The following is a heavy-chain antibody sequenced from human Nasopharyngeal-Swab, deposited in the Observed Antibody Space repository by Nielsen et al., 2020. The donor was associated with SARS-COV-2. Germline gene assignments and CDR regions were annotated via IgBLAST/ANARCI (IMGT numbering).Heavy chain of an antibody. V-gene: IGHV4-39*07. CDR2: IYYSGST. J-gene: IGHJ5*02. Sequence: SETLSLTCTVSGGSISSSSYYWGWIRQPPGKGLEWIGSIYYSGSTYYNPSLKSRVTISVDTSKNQFSLKLSSVTAADTAVYYCAREGLLWFREIPNWFDPWGQGTLVTVSS. CDR1: GGSISSSSYY. CDR3: AREGLLWFREIPNWFDP. D-gene: IGHD3-10*01.